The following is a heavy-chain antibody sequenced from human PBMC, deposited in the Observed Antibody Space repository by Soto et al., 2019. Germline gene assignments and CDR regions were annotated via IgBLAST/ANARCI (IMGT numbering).Heavy chain of an antibody. CDR3: AAAPKYCSGGSCYSWEGPLGY. CDR1: GFTFTSSA. J-gene: IGHJ4*02. Sequence: ASVKVSCKASGFTFTSSAMQWVRQARGQRLEWIGWIVVGSGNTNYAQKFQERVTITRDMSTSTAYMELSSLRSEDTAVYYCAAAPKYCSGGSCYSWEGPLGYWGQGTLVTVSS. D-gene: IGHD2-15*01. V-gene: IGHV1-58*02. CDR2: IVVGSGNT.